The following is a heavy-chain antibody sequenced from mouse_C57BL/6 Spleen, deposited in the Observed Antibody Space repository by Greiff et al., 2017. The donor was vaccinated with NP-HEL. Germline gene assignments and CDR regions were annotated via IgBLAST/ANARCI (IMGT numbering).Heavy chain of an antibody. J-gene: IGHJ4*01. Sequence: LQQSGAELVRPGASVKMSCKASGYTFTSYNMHWVKQTPRQGLEWIGAIYPGNGDTSYNQKFKGKATLTVDKSSSTAYMQLSSLTSEDSAVYFCARSLYYYGSSPYYAMDYWGQGTSVTVSS. CDR2: IYPGNGDT. V-gene: IGHV1-12*01. CDR3: ARSLYYYGSSPYYAMDY. D-gene: IGHD1-1*01. CDR1: GYTFTSYN.